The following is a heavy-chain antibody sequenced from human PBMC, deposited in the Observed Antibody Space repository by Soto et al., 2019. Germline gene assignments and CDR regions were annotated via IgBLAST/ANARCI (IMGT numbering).Heavy chain of an antibody. D-gene: IGHD6-19*01. CDR3: AYSPGWSRHDV. CDR2: TLHSGDT. Sequence: QVQLQESGPGLVKPSGTLSLTCAVSGDSISSSKWWTWVRQPPGKGLEWIGDTLHSGDTNYNPSLNSRIIISVDKSKNLCSLELTSVTAADTAVYYCAYSPGWSRHDVWGQGTLGIVSP. CDR1: GDSISSSKW. V-gene: IGHV4-4*02. J-gene: IGHJ3*01.